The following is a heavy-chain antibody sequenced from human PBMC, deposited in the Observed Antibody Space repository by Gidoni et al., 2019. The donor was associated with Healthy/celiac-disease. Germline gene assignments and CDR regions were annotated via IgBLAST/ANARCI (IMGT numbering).Heavy chain of an antibody. J-gene: IGHJ1*01. CDR1: GGSISSYY. CDR3: ARGGAYCGGDCYSLYFQH. CDR2: IYYSGST. Sequence: QVQLQESGPGLVKPSETLSLTCTVSGGSISSYYWSWIRQPPGKGLEWIGYIYYSGSTNYNPSLKNRVTISVDTSKNQFSLKLSSVTAADTAVYYCARGGAYCGGDCYSLYFQHWGQGTLVTVSS. V-gene: IGHV4-59*01. D-gene: IGHD2-21*02.